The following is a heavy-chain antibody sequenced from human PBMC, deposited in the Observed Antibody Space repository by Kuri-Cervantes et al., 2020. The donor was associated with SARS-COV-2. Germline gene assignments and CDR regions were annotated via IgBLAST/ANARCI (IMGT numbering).Heavy chain of an antibody. D-gene: IGHD2-2*01. J-gene: IGHJ4*02. CDR1: GFTFSSYA. V-gene: IGHV3-23*01. CDR3: AKAIVVVPAALPNFDY. Sequence: GESLKISCAASGFTFSSYAMSWVRQAPGKGLEWVSAISGSGGSTYYADSVKGRFTISRDNSKNTLYLHMNSLRAEDTAVYYCAKAIVVVPAALPNFDYWGQGTLVTVSS. CDR2: ISGSGGST.